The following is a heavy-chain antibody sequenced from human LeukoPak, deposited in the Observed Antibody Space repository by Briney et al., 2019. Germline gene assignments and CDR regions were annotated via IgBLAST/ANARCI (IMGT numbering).Heavy chain of an antibody. J-gene: IGHJ6*02. CDR1: GFTFSSYW. D-gene: IGHD3-10*01. Sequence: GGSLRLSCAASGFTFSSYWMSWVRQAPGKGLEWVANIKQDGSEIYYVDSVKGRFTISRDNAKNSLYLQMNSLRAEDTAVYYCAIPPLSGTGSSRPLAGMDVWGQGTTVTVSS. CDR3: AIPPLSGTGSSRPLAGMDV. V-gene: IGHV3-7*01. CDR2: IKQDGSEI.